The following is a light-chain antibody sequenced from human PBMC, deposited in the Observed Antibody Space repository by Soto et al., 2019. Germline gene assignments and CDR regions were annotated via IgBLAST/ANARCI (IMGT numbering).Light chain of an antibody. CDR3: QQYDYSVWT. J-gene: IGKJ1*01. Sequence: EIVMTQYPATLSLSPGESFTLSLMASQLFSSTLAWYQRRPGRAPRLLIYAASRRATGIPDRFSGSGSGTDFTLTISRLEPEDLAVYYCQQYDYSVWTFGQGTKVDI. CDR2: AAS. CDR1: QLFSST. V-gene: IGKV3D-15*01.